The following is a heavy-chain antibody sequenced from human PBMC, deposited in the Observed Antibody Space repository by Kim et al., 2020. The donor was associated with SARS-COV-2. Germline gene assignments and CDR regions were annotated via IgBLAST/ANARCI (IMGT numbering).Heavy chain of an antibody. V-gene: IGHV3-13*01. J-gene: IGHJ4*02. CDR2: IGTAGDT. D-gene: IGHD3-10*01. CDR1: GFTFSSYD. Sequence: GGSLRLSCAASGFTFSSYDMHWVRQATGKGLEWVSAIGTAGDTYYPGSVKGRFTISRENAKNSLYLQMNSLRAGDTAVYYFARGYLGVRGVIRPVDYWGQGTLVTVSS. CDR3: ARGYLGVRGVIRPVDY.